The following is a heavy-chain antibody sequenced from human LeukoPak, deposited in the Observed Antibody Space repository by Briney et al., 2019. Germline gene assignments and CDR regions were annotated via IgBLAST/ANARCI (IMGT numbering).Heavy chain of an antibody. V-gene: IGHV3-23*01. Sequence: GGSLRLSCTASGFTFNSNAMNWVRQAPGKGLEWVSTISGSAAETYYADSLKGRFTISRDNSKNTLYLQMNSLRAEDTAVYYCAKDPTYYSGSYFDSWGQGTLVTVSS. D-gene: IGHD5-12*01. CDR1: GFTFNSNA. CDR3: AKDPTYYSGSYFDS. J-gene: IGHJ4*02. CDR2: ISGSAAET.